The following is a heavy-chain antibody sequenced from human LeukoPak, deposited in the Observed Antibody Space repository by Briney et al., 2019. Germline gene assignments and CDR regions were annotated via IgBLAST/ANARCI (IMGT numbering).Heavy chain of an antibody. Sequence: GESLKISCKGSGYSFTSYWIGWVRQMPGKGLEWMGIIYPGDSDTSYSPSFQGQVTISADKSISTAYLQWSSLKASDTAMYYCARLIPMVRAVPFYFDYWGQGTLVTVSS. CDR3: ARLIPMVRAVPFYFDY. D-gene: IGHD3-10*01. CDR1: GYSFTSYW. J-gene: IGHJ4*02. V-gene: IGHV5-51*01. CDR2: IYPGDSDT.